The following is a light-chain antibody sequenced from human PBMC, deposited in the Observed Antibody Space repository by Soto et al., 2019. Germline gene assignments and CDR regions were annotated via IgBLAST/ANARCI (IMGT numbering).Light chain of an antibody. CDR2: AAS. CDR1: QGISSY. J-gene: IGKJ1*01. V-gene: IGKV1-8*01. Sequence: AMGITQSPASLSVSTGDRVTITCRASQGISSYLAWYQQKPGKAPKLLIYAASTLPSGVPYRFSGSGSGTDFTLTISCLQSEDFAIYYCQLYCIFPRTFGQGGKVDNK. CDR3: QLYCIFPRT.